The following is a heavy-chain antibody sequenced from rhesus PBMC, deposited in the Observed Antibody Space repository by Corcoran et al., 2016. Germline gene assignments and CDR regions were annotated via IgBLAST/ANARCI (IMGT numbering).Heavy chain of an antibody. CDR1: RFTFSSFA. Sequence: QLVGTGGGLVQPGGSLRLSCEASRFTFSSFAMSWGPPAPGKGLEWVSGISYTGDTTFYADSVKGRFTISRDNGRDTVSLQMNSLRAEDTAIYFCAKGGFGWNRDRFDLWGAGVVVTVSS. CDR2: ISYTGDTT. D-gene: IGHD1-20*01. CDR3: AKGGFGWNRDRFDL. V-gene: IGHV3S5*01. J-gene: IGHJ5-1*01.